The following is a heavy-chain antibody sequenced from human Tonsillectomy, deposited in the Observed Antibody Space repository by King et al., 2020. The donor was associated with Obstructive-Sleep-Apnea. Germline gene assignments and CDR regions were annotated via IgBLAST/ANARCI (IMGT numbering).Heavy chain of an antibody. J-gene: IGHJ3*02. CDR2: IFDDGNNK. V-gene: IGHV3-30-3*01. Sequence: QVQLVESGGGVVQPGRSLRLSCAASGFTFTSYSMHWVRQAPGKGLAWVAVIFDDGNNKDYADSVKGRFTISRDNSDNTLYLQMNNLRADDTAIYYCAREYYGSGTDAFDIWGQGTRVTVSS. CDR1: GFTFTSYS. D-gene: IGHD3-10*01. CDR3: AREYYGSGTDAFDI.